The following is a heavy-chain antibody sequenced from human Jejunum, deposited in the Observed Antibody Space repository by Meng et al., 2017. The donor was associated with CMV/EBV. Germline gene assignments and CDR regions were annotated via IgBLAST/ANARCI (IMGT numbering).Heavy chain of an antibody. CDR2: IDSSDRT. CDR1: GFTSSSFA. D-gene: IGHD5-18*01. V-gene: IGHV3-23*01. Sequence: AASGFTSSSFAMTWVRQAPGKGLEWVSTIDSSDRTYYADSVKGRFTISRDNSKNTLHLQMNSLRAEDTAVYYCAKSLVDTAMDLDEWSQETLVTVSS. CDR3: AKSLVDTAMDLDE. J-gene: IGHJ4*02.